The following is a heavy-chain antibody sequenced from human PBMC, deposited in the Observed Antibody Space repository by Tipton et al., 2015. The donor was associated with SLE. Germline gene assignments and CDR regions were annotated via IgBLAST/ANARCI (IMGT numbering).Heavy chain of an antibody. Sequence: SLRLSCAASGFTFSSYAMSWVRQAPGKGLEWVSAISGSGGSTYYADSVKGRFTISRDNSKNTVYLQMNSLRAEDTAVYYCARSGIAAAGTIDYWGQGTLVTVSS. D-gene: IGHD6-13*01. CDR2: ISGSGGST. J-gene: IGHJ4*02. V-gene: IGHV3-23*01. CDR1: GFTFSSYA. CDR3: ARSGIAAAGTIDY.